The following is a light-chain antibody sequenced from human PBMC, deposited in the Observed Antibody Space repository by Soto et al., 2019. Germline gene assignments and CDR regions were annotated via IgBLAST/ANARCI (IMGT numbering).Light chain of an antibody. J-gene: IGLJ3*02. CDR2: GNS. Sequence: QSVLTQPPSVSGAPGQRVTISCTGSSSNIGAGYDVHWYQQLPGTAPKLLFYGNSNRPSGVPDRFSGSKSGTSASLAITGLQAEDEADYYCQSYDSSLSGSVFGGGTKVTV. V-gene: IGLV1-40*01. CDR3: QSYDSSLSGSV. CDR1: SSNIGAGYD.